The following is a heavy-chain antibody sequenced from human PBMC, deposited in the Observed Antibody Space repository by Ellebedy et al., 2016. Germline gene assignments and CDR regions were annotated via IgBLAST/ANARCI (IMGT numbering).Heavy chain of an antibody. CDR2: ISGSGGST. V-gene: IGHV3-23*01. J-gene: IGHJ4*02. CDR3: AKAQKGATTAFDY. CDR1: GFTFSSYA. Sequence: GESLKISXAASGFTFSSYAMHWVRQAPGKGLEWVSAISGSGGSTYYADSVKGRFTISRDNSKNTLYLQMNSLRAEDTAVYYCAKAQKGATTAFDYWGQGTLVTVSS. D-gene: IGHD1-26*01.